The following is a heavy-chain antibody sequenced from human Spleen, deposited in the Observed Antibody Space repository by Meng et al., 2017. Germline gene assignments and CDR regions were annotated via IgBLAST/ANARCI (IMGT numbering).Heavy chain of an antibody. J-gene: IGHJ5*02. CDR2: IGTSDVAT. D-gene: IGHD2-21*02. CDR1: GFIFSKYA. CDR3: AKVSAYCGGDCLHH. V-gene: IGHV3-23*01. Sequence: GGSLRLSCVASGFIFSKYAMNWFRRAPGKGLEWVSLIGTSDVATHYADSVKGRFTISRDNFKKTLYLQMSSLRAEDTAIYYCAKVSAYCGGDCLHHWGQGTLVTVSS.